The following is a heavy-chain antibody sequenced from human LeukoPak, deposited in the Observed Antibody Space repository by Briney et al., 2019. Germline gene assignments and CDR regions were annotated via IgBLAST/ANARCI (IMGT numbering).Heavy chain of an antibody. J-gene: IGHJ4*02. Sequence: PSETLSLTCTVSGGSISSSSYYWGWIRQPPGKGLEWIGSIYYSGSTYYNPSLTSRVTISVDTSKNQFSLKLSSVTAADTAVYYCARTPLGYSYGYFDYWGQGTLVTVSS. V-gene: IGHV4-39*01. CDR2: IYYSGST. CDR1: GGSISSSSYY. D-gene: IGHD5-18*01. CDR3: ARTPLGYSYGYFDY.